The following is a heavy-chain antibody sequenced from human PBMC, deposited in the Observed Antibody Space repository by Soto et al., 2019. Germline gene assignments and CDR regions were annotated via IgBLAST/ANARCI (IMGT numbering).Heavy chain of an antibody. Sequence: GGSLRLSCAASGFTFSSYAMSWVRQAPGKGLEWVSGISGSGLSTNYADSVKGRFTISRDNSKNTLYLQMNSLRAEDTAVYYCAKMTTRRFDYWGQGTLVTVS. CDR3: AKMTTRRFDY. J-gene: IGHJ4*02. D-gene: IGHD4-17*01. V-gene: IGHV3-23*01. CDR2: ISGSGLST. CDR1: GFTFSSYA.